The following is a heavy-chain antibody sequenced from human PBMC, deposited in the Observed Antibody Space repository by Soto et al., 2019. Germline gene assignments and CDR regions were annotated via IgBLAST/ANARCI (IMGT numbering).Heavy chain of an antibody. CDR2: ITSDTNTI. J-gene: IGHJ4*02. D-gene: IGHD6-19*01. V-gene: IGHV3-48*02. CDR3: ARSVEGHFDY. CDR1: GFPFSIYS. Sequence: EVQLVESGGGLVQPGGSLRLTCVASGFPFSIYSMNWVRQAPGKGLEWSSYITSDTNTIKYADSVKGRFTISRDNAKNLVYLQMNSLRDEDTAVYFCARSVEGHFDYWGQGTVFTVSS.